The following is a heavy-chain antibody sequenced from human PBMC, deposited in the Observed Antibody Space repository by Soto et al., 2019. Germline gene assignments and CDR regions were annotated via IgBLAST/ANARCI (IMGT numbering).Heavy chain of an antibody. D-gene: IGHD4-17*01. CDR2: IHYTGRT. J-gene: IGHJ2*01. CDR1: GGSVSSGGDY. V-gene: IGHV4-31*03. CDR3: ARETTKGHYGDPYWYFDL. Sequence: SLALTCTVSGGSVSSGGDYGSWIRQHPGKGLEWIGYIHYTGRTFYNPSLKSRVTISVDTSKNQFSLKVSSLTAADMAVYYCARETTKGHYGDPYWYFDLWGRRTLVTVS.